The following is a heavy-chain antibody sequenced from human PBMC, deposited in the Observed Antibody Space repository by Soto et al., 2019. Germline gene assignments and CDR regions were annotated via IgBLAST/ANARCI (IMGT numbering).Heavy chain of an antibody. V-gene: IGHV3-23*01. CDR1: RFTFSSYA. D-gene: IGHD3-3*02. CDR3: PTAVYIISSTKPLDY. Sequence: GGSLGLSCAASRFTFSSYAMCWVRQAPGKGLEWVSSISVSGGSTYYADSVKGRFTISRDNSKNTLYLQMNSLRAEDTAVYYCPTAVYIISSTKPLDYWGQGTLVTVSS. J-gene: IGHJ4*02. CDR2: ISVSGGST.